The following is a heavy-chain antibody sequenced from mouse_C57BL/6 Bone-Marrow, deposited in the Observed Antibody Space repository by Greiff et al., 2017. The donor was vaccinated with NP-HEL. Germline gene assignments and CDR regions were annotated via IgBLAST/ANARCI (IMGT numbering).Heavy chain of an antibody. Sequence: EVQLQESGGDLVKPGGSLKLSCAASGFTFSSYGMSWVRQTPDKRLEWVASISSGGSYTYYPDSVKGRFTISRDNAKNTLYLQMSSLKSEDTAMYYCAGQWSWNYFDYWGRGNTLTVSS. V-gene: IGHV5-6*01. CDR3: AGQWSWNYFDY. CDR1: GFTFSSYG. CDR2: ISSGGSYT. J-gene: IGHJ2*01.